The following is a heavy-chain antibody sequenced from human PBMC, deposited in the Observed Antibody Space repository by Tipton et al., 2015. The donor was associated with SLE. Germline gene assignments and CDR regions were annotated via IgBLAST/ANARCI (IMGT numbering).Heavy chain of an antibody. CDR2: IYYSGST. Sequence: TLSLTCTVSGGSISSHYWSWIRQPPGKGLEWIGYIYYSGSTNYNPSLKSRVTISVDTSKNQFSLKLSSVTAADTAVYYCARAPGLSWFRDLLNYFDYWGQGTLVTVSS. J-gene: IGHJ4*02. CDR1: GGSISSHY. CDR3: ARAPGLSWFRDLLNYFDY. D-gene: IGHD3-10*01. V-gene: IGHV4-59*11.